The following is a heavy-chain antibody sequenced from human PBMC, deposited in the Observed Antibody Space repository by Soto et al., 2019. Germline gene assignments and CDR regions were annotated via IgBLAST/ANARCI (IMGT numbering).Heavy chain of an antibody. CDR2: ISSSGSTI. CDR1: GFTFSDYY. J-gene: IGHJ3*02. CDR3: ARYVGTMIVVDVAFDI. D-gene: IGHD3-22*01. V-gene: IGHV3-11*01. Sequence: QVQLVESGGGLVKPGGSLRLSCAASGFTFSDYYMSWIRQAPGKGLEWVSYISSSGSTIYYADSVKGRFTISRDNAKNSLDRQMNSLRAEDTAVYCCARYVGTMIVVDVAFDIWGQGTMVTVSS.